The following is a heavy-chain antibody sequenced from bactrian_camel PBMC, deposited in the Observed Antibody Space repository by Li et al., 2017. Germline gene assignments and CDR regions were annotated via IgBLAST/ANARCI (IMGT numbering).Heavy chain of an antibody. CDR3: AARGPYCYTKLSVRDFTY. CDR2: IWTADHTT. J-gene: IGHJ6*01. Sequence: QLVESGGGLVEAGGSLRLSCEASGIIYNPFSGSSRSTYCMAWFRQAPGKEREGVANIWTADHTTYYADSVRGRFTISHDSATNTMYLQMNNVKPEDTAMYFCAARGPYCYTKLSVRDFTYWGQGTQVTVS. V-gene: IGHV3S54*01. CDR1: GIIYNPFSGSSRSTYC. D-gene: IGHD2*01.